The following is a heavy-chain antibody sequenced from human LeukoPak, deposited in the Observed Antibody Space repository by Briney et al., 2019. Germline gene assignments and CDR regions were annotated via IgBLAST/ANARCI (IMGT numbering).Heavy chain of an antibody. CDR1: GGTIRSGVYS. J-gene: IGHJ4*02. CDR3: ASGGVAGRWPLDY. D-gene: IGHD6-19*01. CDR2: IFHSGST. Sequence: SQTLSLTCAVSGGTIRSGVYSWSWIRQPPGKGLQWLGYIFHSGSTYFNPSFNSRVTISGETSKNHFSLRLTSVTAADAAVYYCASGGVAGRWPLDYWGQGTLVTVSS. V-gene: IGHV4-30-2*01.